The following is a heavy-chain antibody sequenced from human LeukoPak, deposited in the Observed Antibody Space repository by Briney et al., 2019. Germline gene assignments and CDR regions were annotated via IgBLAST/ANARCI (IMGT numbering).Heavy chain of an antibody. CDR3: ARRRIAAAGYFDY. CDR2: IYYSGST. Sequence: SETLSLTCTVSGASISSSSYYWGWIRQPPGKGLEWIGSIYYSGSTYYNPSLKSRVTISVDTSKNQFPLKLNSVTAADTAVYYCARRRIAAAGYFDYWGQGTLVTVSS. D-gene: IGHD6-13*01. J-gene: IGHJ4*02. V-gene: IGHV4-39*01. CDR1: GASISSSSYY.